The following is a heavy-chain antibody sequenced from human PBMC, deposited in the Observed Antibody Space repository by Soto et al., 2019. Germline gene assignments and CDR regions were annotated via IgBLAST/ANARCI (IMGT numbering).Heavy chain of an antibody. Sequence: SVKVSCKASGGTFSSYAISWVRQAPGQGLEWMGGIIPIFGTANYAQKFQGRVTITADESTSTAYMELSSLRSEDTAVYYCARGSSGAVAGPKNFDYWGQGTLVTVSS. D-gene: IGHD6-19*01. V-gene: IGHV1-69*13. J-gene: IGHJ4*02. CDR3: ARGSSGAVAGPKNFDY. CDR1: GGTFSSYA. CDR2: IIPIFGTA.